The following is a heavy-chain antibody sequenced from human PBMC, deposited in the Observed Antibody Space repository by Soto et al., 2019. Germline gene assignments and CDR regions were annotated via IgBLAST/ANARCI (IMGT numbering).Heavy chain of an antibody. Sequence: GVLRLSCAASGFTFSSYWMSCVRQAPGKGLEWVANIKQDGSEKYYVDSVKGRFTISRDNAKNSLYLQMNSLRAEDTAVYYCARVDGWYDFDYWGQGTLVTVCS. J-gene: IGHJ4*02. CDR2: IKQDGSEK. CDR1: GFTFSSYW. CDR3: ARVDGWYDFDY. V-gene: IGHV3-7*03. D-gene: IGHD6-19*01.